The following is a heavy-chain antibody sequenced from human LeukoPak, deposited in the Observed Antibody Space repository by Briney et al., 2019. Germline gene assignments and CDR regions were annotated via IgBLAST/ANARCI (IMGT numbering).Heavy chain of an antibody. J-gene: IGHJ5*02. CDR3: VKVSYDIVVTKNRIPKLSWLDP. V-gene: IGHV3-23*01. CDR2: ISGSGGST. Sequence: HPGGSLRLSCAASGFTFSSYAMSWVRQAPGKGLEWVSAISGSGGSTYYADSVKGRFTISRDNSKNTLYLQMNSLRAEDTATYYCVKVSYDIVVTKNRIPKLSWLDPWGQGVLVAVSS. CDR1: GFTFSSYA. D-gene: IGHD2-21*01.